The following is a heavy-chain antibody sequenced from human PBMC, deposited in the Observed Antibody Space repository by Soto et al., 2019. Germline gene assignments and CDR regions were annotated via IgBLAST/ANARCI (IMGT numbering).Heavy chain of an antibody. CDR3: ARRARPDFYYMDV. V-gene: IGHV3-64*01. Sequence: EVQLAESGGGLAQPGGSLRLSCAASGFTLSGYAMDWVRQAPGKGLEYVSGISSNGVGTYYAKSVQGRFTISRDNSKNTVYLQMGSLRPVDMAVYYCARRARPDFYYMDVWGKGTTVTVSS. CDR1: GFTLSGYA. J-gene: IGHJ6*03. CDR2: ISSNGVGT. D-gene: IGHD6-6*01.